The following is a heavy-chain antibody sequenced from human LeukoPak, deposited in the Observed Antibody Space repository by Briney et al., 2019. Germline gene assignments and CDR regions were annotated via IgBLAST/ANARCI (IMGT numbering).Heavy chain of an antibody. CDR1: GYTFTSYG. Sequence: ASVKVSCKASGYTFTSYGISWVRRAPGQGVEWMGWISAYNGNTNYAQKLQGRVTMTTDTSTSTAYMELRSLRSDDTAVYYCARAEDCTNGVCYYVHFDYWGQGTLVTVSS. CDR2: ISAYNGNT. D-gene: IGHD2-8*01. CDR3: ARAEDCTNGVCYYVHFDY. V-gene: IGHV1-18*01. J-gene: IGHJ4*02.